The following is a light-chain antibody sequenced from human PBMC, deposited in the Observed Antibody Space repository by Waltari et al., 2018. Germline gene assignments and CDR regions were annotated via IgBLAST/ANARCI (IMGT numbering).Light chain of an antibody. V-gene: IGKV2-28*01. CDR2: LGS. CDR3: MQALQTLLT. Sequence: DIVMTQSPLSLPVTPGEPASISCRSSQSLLHSNGYNYLDWYLQKTGQSPHLLIYLGSYRASGVPDRFSGSGSGTDFTLKISRVEAEDVGVYYCMQALQTLLTFGGGTKVEIK. J-gene: IGKJ4*01. CDR1: QSLLHSNGYNY.